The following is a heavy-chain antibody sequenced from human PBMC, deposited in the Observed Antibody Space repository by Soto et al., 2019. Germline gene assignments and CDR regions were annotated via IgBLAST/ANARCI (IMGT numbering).Heavy chain of an antibody. CDR1: GFTFSSYA. J-gene: IGHJ3*02. CDR2: MSGSGGST. D-gene: IGHD3-16*01. CDR3: AKDASYVSDACDI. V-gene: IGHV3-23*01. Sequence: LRLSCAASGFTFSSYAMSWVRQAPGKGLEWVSAMSGSGGSTYYADSVKGRFTISRDNSKNTLYLQMNSLRAEDTAVYYCAKDASYVSDACDIWGQGTMVTVSS.